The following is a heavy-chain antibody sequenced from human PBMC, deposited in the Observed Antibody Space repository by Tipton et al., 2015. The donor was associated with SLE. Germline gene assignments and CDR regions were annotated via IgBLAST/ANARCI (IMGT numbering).Heavy chain of an antibody. V-gene: IGHV4-61*02. J-gene: IGHJ4*02. CDR1: GGSISSGSYY. CDR3: ANYHDATGSQSVKF. CDR2: VYTVGNT. D-gene: IGHD3-9*01. Sequence: TLSLTCTVSGGSISSGSYYWTWIRQPAGKGLEWIGRVYTVGNTNYNPSLESRVSISLDTSKNQFSLKLSSVTAADTAVYYCANYHDATGSQSVKFWGQGALVTVSS.